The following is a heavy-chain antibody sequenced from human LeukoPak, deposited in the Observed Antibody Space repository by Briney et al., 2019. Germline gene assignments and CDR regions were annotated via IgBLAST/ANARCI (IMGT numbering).Heavy chain of an antibody. CDR3: ARVYGGNWPRYYFDL. J-gene: IGHJ4*02. CDR2: IYYTGST. CDR1: GGSISGYY. Sequence: SETLSLTCTVSGGSISGYYWSWIRQPPGKGLEWIAYIYYTGSTNYNPSLKSRVTISLDTSKNQFSLKLSSVTAADTAVYYCARVYGGNWPRYYFDLWGQGTLVTVSS. D-gene: IGHD1-1*01. V-gene: IGHV4-59*08.